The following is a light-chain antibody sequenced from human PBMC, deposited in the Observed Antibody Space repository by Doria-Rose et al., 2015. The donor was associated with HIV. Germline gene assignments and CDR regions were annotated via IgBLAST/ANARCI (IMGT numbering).Light chain of an antibody. CDR1: SSNIGAGFD. CDR2: GNT. Sequence: QSVLIQPPSVSGAPGQRVAISCTGSSSNIGAGFDVNWYQQFPGTAPKLLIHGNTNRPSGFPDRFSGSKSGTSASLAISGLRAEDESDYYCQSYDSRLSVYVFGTGTKVTDL. J-gene: IGLJ1*01. CDR3: QSYDSRLSVYV. V-gene: IGLV1-40*01.